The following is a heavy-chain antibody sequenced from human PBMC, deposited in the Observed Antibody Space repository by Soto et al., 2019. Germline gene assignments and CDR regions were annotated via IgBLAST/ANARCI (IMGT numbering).Heavy chain of an antibody. D-gene: IGHD4-17*01. CDR3: ASLAIDYCDYYYGMDV. CDR1: GGSISSGGYY. J-gene: IGHJ6*02. V-gene: IGHV4-31*03. Sequence: QVQLQESGPGLVKPSQTLSLTCTVSGGSISSGGYYWSWIRQHPGKGLEWIGYIYYSGSTYYNPSLTSRVTISVDTSKNQFSLKLSSVTAADTAVYYCASLAIDYCDYYYGMDVWGQGTTVTVSS. CDR2: IYYSGST.